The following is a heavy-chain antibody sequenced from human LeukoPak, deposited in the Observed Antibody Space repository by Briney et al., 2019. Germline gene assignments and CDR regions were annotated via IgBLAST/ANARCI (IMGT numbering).Heavy chain of an antibody. CDR1: GFIFSNYH. CDR2: ISYDGSNK. J-gene: IGHJ4*02. Sequence: GRSLRLSCAASGFIFSNYHMHWVRQAPGKGLEWVAVISYDGSNKYYADSVKGRFTISRDNSTNTLYAQMNSLRGEDTAVYYCARQFHDTSGLNYWGQGTLVTISS. CDR3: ARQFHDTSGLNY. D-gene: IGHD3-22*01. V-gene: IGHV3-30*03.